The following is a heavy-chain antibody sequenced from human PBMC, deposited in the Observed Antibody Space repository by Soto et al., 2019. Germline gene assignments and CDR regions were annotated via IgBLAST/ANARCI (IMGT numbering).Heavy chain of an antibody. V-gene: IGHV1-18*01. D-gene: IGHD1-26*01. J-gene: IGHJ4*02. CDR1: GYTFTSYG. Sequence: QVQLVQSGAEVKKPGASVKVSCKASGYTFTSYGISWVRQAPGQGLEWMGWISAYNGNTNYAQKLQGRVTMTTDTYTSTAYMELRSLRSDDTAVYYCARDLRTRLVGATPPFYWGQGTLVTVSS. CDR2: ISAYNGNT. CDR3: ARDLRTRLVGATPPFY.